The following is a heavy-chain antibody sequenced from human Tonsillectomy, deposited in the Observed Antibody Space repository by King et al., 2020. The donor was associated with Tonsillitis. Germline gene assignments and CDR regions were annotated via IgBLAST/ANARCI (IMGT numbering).Heavy chain of an antibody. CDR3: AKSGGVAATGTFRDYYYYYMDV. Sequence: VQLVESGGGLVQPGGSLTLSCAASGFMFSSYAMSWVRQAPGKGLEWVSAISGSGGNTFYVDSVKGRFTISRDNSKNTLSLQMNSLRAEDTAADYCAKSGGVAATGTFRDYYYYYMDVWGKGTPVTVSS. J-gene: IGHJ6*03. CDR2: ISGSGGNT. V-gene: IGHV3-23*04. D-gene: IGHD6-13*01. CDR1: GFMFSSYA.